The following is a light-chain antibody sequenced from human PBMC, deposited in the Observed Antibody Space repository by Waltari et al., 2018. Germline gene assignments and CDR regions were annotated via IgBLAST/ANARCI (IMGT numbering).Light chain of an antibody. Sequence: EIVMTQSPATLSVSPGERATLPCRASQTVSSNLAWYQQKPGQAPRLLIYGASTRATGIPARFSGSGSGKEFTLTINSLQSEDFAVYYCQQYNNWWTFGQGTKVEIK. CDR3: QQYNNWWT. CDR1: QTVSSN. J-gene: IGKJ1*01. CDR2: GAS. V-gene: IGKV3-15*01.